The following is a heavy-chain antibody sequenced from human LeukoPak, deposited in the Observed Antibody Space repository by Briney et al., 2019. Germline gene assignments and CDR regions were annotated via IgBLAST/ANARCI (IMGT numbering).Heavy chain of an antibody. CDR3: ARDDLWRGRDY. Sequence: SVKVSCKASGGTFSSYAISWVRHAPGKGLEWVGRITPIFGTANYAQKSGGRVTITRHESKSTDYMELSSLRSEDTAVYYCARDDLWRGRDYWGQGTLVSVSS. CDR2: ITPIFGTA. CDR1: GGTFSSYA. D-gene: IGHD3-3*01. J-gene: IGHJ4*02. V-gene: IGHV1-69*05.